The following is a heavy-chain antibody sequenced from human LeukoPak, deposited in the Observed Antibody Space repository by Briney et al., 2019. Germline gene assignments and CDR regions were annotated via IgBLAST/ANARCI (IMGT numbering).Heavy chain of an antibody. D-gene: IGHD3-9*01. CDR2: INHSGST. CDR1: GGSFSGYY. J-gene: IGHJ4*02. CDR3: ARAHYDILTGYSPGGSYYFDY. V-gene: IGHV4-34*01. Sequence: SETLSLTCAVYGGSFSGYYWSWIRQPPGKGLEWIGEINHSGSTNYNPSLKSRVTISVDTSKNQFSLKLSSVTAADTAVYYCARAHYDILTGYSPGGSYYFDYWGQGTLVTVSS.